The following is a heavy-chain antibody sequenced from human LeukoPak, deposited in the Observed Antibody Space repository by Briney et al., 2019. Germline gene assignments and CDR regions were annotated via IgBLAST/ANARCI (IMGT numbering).Heavy chain of an antibody. CDR3: AALEYSSSSSYYYAYLYV. J-gene: IGHJ6*03. Sequence: PSETLSLSCSVSGYSISSGYYWGWIRQPPGKGLEWIGSIHHSGTTSYNPSLKSRVTMSVDMSKNHFSLTLSSVTAADTAFYYGAALEYSSSSSYYYAYLYVWGKGTTVTVSS. D-gene: IGHD6-6*01. V-gene: IGHV4-38-2*02. CDR2: IHHSGTT. CDR1: GYSISSGYY.